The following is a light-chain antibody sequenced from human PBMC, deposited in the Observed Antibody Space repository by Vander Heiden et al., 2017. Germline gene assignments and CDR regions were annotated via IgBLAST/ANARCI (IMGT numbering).Light chain of an antibody. V-gene: IGKV1-33*01. CDR3: LQYYNLPIT. CDR1: QDISNY. CDR2: DAS. Sequence: DIQMTQSPSSLSASVGDRVTITCQASQDISNYLNWYQQKPGKAPKLLIYDASNLETGVPSRFPASGSGTDFTFTISILQPEHIATYYCLQYYNLPITFGQGTRLEIK. J-gene: IGKJ5*01.